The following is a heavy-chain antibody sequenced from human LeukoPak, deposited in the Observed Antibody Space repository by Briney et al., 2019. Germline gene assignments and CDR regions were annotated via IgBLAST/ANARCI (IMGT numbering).Heavy chain of an antibody. CDR1: GFTFRSYA. CDR2: ISYDGSNK. J-gene: IGHJ3*02. D-gene: IGHD1-1*01. CDR3: ARDQLVLRGSGPFGQYAFDI. Sequence: GRSLRLSCAASGFTFRSYAMHWVRQAPGKELEWVAVISYDGSNKYYADSVKGRFTISRDNSKNTLYLQMNSLGTEDTAVYYCARDQLVLRGSGPFGQYAFDIWGQGTMVTVSS. V-gene: IGHV3-30*04.